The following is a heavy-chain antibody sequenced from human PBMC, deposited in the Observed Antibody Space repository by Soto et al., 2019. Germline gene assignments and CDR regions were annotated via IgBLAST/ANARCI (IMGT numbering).Heavy chain of an antibody. CDR2: IYYSGIT. J-gene: IGHJ6*02. D-gene: IGHD6-13*01. Sequence: PSETLSLTCTVSGGSISSSIYYWVWIRQPPGKGLEWIGSIYYSGITYYNPSLKSRVTISVDTSKNQFSLKLSSVTAADTAVYYCAREDSSSWYEGFYYYGMDVWGQGTTVTVSS. V-gene: IGHV4-39*02. CDR1: GGSISSSIYY. CDR3: AREDSSSWYEGFYYYGMDV.